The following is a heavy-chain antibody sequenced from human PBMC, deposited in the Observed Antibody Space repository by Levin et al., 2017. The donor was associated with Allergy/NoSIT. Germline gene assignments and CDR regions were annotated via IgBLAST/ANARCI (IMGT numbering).Heavy chain of an antibody. J-gene: IGHJ5*02. V-gene: IGHV1-18*01. CDR3: ARVAAAGATNWFDP. D-gene: IGHD6-13*01. CDR2: ISAYNGNT. CDR1: GYTFTTYG. Sequence: ASVKVSCKASGYTFTTYGISWVRQAPGQGLEWMGWISAYNGNTNYAQKLQGRVTMTTDTSTSTAYMELRSLRSDDTAVYYCARVAAAGATNWFDPWGQGTLVTVSS.